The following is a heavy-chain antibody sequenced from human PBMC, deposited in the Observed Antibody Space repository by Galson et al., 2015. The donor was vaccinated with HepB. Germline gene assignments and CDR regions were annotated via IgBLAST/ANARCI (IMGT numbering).Heavy chain of an antibody. D-gene: IGHD4-17*01. CDR2: ISYDGSNK. J-gene: IGHJ3*02. V-gene: IGHV3-30*04. CDR3: ARVNGFDAFDI. CDR1: GFTFSSYA. Sequence: SLRLSCAASGFTFSSYAMHWVRQAPGKGLEWVAVISYDGSNKYYADSVKGRFTISRDNSKNTLYLQMNSLRAEDTAVYYCARVNGFDAFDIWGQGTMVTVSS.